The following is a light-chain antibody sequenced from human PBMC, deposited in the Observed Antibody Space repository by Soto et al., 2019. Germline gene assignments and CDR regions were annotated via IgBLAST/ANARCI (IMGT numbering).Light chain of an antibody. CDR3: QQIYTTPFT. V-gene: IGKV1-39*01. Sequence: DIHMTQSPSSLSASVGDRLTITCRTSQSITTSLNWYQQKPGKAPKLLIYAASSLQSGVPSRFSGSGSGTDFTLTISSLQPEDFATYYCQQIYTTPFTFGPGTKVDIK. J-gene: IGKJ3*01. CDR1: QSITTS. CDR2: AAS.